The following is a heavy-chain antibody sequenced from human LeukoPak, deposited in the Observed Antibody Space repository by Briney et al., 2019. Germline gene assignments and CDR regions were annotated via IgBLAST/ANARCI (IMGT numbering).Heavy chain of an antibody. D-gene: IGHD4-17*01. CDR2: IIPIFGTA. Sequence: SVKLSCKASGGTFSSYAISWVRQAPGQGLEWMGRIIPIFGTANYAQKFQGRVSITTDESTSTAYMELSSLRSEDTAVYYCARMRDDYGLNWGQGTLVTVSS. CDR1: GGTFSSYA. V-gene: IGHV1-69*05. CDR3: ARMRDDYGLN. J-gene: IGHJ4*02.